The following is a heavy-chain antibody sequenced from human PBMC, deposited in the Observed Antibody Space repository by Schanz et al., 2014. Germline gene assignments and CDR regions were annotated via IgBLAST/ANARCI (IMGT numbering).Heavy chain of an antibody. Sequence: EVQLLESGGGLVQPGGSLRLSCLASGFAFSSYGMNWLRQAPGKGLEWVSYVSRSTPDIYYADSVKGRFTMSRDNAKNSVFLQMNSLRAEDTAVYYCVRDSFFAFDYWGQGTLVTVYS. J-gene: IGHJ4*02. V-gene: IGHV3-48*01. D-gene: IGHD3-3*01. CDR2: VSRSTPDI. CDR3: VRDSFFAFDY. CDR1: GFAFSSYG.